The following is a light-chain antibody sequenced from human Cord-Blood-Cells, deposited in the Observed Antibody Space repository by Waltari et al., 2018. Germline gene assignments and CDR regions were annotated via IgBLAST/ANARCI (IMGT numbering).Light chain of an antibody. CDR2: DVS. J-gene: IGLJ3*02. CDR1: SSDVGGYNY. V-gene: IGLV2-11*01. CDR3: CSYAGSYTWV. Sequence: QSALTQPASVSGSPGQSITISCTGTSSDVGGYNYVSWYQQHPGKAPKLMIYDVSKRPSGVPDRFSGSKSGNTASPTISGLQAEDEADYYCCSYAGSYTWVFGGGTKLTVL.